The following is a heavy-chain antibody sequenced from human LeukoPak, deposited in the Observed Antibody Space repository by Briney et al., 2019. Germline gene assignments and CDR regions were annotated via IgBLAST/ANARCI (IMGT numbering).Heavy chain of an antibody. Sequence: GGSLRLSCAASGLTFSSHWMHWVRQAPGKGLVWVSRITNDGSSTTYADSVKGRFTISRDNAKNMLYLQMNSLRAEDTALYFCAKKAQYNGNYPLDYWGQGTLVTVSS. CDR1: GLTFSSHW. J-gene: IGHJ4*02. V-gene: IGHV3-74*01. CDR2: ITNDGSST. CDR3: AKKAQYNGNYPLDY. D-gene: IGHD1-26*01.